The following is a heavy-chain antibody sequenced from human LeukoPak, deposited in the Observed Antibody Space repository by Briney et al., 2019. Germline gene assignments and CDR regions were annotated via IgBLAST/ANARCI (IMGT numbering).Heavy chain of an antibody. J-gene: IGHJ5*02. CDR1: GDTFATDW. D-gene: IGHD1-14*01. V-gene: IGHV5-51*01. CDR2: IYPGDSRT. Sequence: GESLKISCKASGDTFATDWIGWVRQLPGKGLEWMGVIYPGDSRTRYSPSFQGQVTISVDKSTTTAYLQWSSLKASDSAMYYCARRKFPSPWSDPWGQGTLVTVSS. CDR3: ARRKFPSPWSDP.